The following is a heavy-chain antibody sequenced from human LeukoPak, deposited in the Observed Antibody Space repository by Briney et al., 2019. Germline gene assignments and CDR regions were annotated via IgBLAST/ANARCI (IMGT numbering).Heavy chain of an antibody. CDR2: IYHSGST. D-gene: IGHD3-10*01. V-gene: IGHV4-59*01. CDR1: GGSISSYY. Sequence: SETLSLTCTVSGGSISSYYWSWIRQPPGKGLEWIGYIYHSGSTNYNPSLKSRVTISVDTSKNQFSLKLSSVTAADTAVYYCARSGLWFGELFGWFDPWGQGTLVTVSS. CDR3: ARSGLWFGELFGWFDP. J-gene: IGHJ5*02.